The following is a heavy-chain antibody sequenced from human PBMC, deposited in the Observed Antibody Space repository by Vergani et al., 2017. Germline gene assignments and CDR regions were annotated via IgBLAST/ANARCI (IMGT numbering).Heavy chain of an antibody. D-gene: IGHD2-2*01. CDR3: ARAGYCSSTSCPAHSHYGMDV. CDR1: GGTFSSYA. CDR2: IIPIFGTA. Sequence: QVQLVQSGAEVKKPGSSVKVSCKASGGTFSSYAISWVRQAPGQGLEWMGGIIPIFGTANYAQKFQGRVTITADESTSTAYMEMSSLRSEDTAVYYCARAGYCSSTSCPAHSHYGMDVWGQGTTVTVSS. J-gene: IGHJ6*02. V-gene: IGHV1-69*12.